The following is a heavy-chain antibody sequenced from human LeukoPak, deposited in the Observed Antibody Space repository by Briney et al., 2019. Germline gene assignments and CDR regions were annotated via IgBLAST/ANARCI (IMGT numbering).Heavy chain of an antibody. J-gene: IGHJ4*02. CDR2: IYTSGST. CDR3: ARDSPYCSGGSCQTFDY. CDR1: SGSISSYY. Sequence: PSETLSLTCTVSSGSISSYYWSWIRQPAGKGLEWIGRIYTSGSTNYNPSLKSRVTMSVDTSKNQFSLKPSSVTAADTAVYYCARDSPYCSGGSCQTFDYWGQGTLVTVSS. V-gene: IGHV4-4*07. D-gene: IGHD2-15*01.